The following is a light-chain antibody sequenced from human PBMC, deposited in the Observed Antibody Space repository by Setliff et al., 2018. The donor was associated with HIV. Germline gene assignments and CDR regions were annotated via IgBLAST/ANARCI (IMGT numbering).Light chain of an antibody. V-gene: IGKV3D-20*01. J-gene: IGKJ5*01. CDR3: QQYDSSPSIT. Sequence: EIVLTQSPGTLSLSPGERATLLCRASQGFSSNYLAWYQQKPGLAPRLLIYDASSRATGIPDRFSGSGSGTDFTLTISRLEPEDFAVYYCQQYDSSPSITFGQGTRLEIK. CDR1: QGFSSNY. CDR2: DAS.